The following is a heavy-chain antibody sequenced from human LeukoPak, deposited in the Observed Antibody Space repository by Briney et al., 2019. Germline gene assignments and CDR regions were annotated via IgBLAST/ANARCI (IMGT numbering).Heavy chain of an antibody. CDR3: ARTGGSGSSFDY. V-gene: IGHV4-38-2*02. CDR2: IYYSGST. CDR1: GYSINSAFY. Sequence: TSETLSLTCTVSGYSINSAFYWGWIRQPPGKGLEWIGNIYYSGSTTYNPSLKSRVTISVDTSKNQSSLKMSSVTAADTAVYYCARTGGSGSSFDYWGQGTLVTVSS. D-gene: IGHD3-10*01. J-gene: IGHJ4*02.